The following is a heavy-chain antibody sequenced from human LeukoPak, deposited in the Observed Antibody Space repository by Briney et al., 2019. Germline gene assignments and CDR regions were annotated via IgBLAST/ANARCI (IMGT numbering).Heavy chain of an antibody. D-gene: IGHD6-13*01. CDR1: GASISSASSY. Sequence: PSPTLSLTCTVSGASISSASSYWSWLQPPAWRGLQLIGRIYTSGTTNYTPSLNTRVTISVDTSKNQFSLKLSSVTAADTAVYYCARDSRAGIAAAEEKDAFDIWGQGTMVTVSS. CDR2: IYTSGTT. V-gene: IGHV4-61*02. J-gene: IGHJ3*02. CDR3: ARDSRAGIAAAEEKDAFDI.